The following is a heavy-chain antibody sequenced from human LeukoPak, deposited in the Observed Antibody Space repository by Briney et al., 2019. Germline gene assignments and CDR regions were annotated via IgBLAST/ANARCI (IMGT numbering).Heavy chain of an antibody. CDR2: IYYSGST. J-gene: IGHJ4*02. CDR3: ARQPRKWELLFPLYYFDY. CDR1: GGSISSSSYY. V-gene: IGHV4-39*01. Sequence: SETLSLTCTVSGGSISSSSYYWGWIRQPPGKGLEWIGSIYYSGSTYYNPSLKSRVTISVDTSKNQFSLKLSSATAADTAVYYCARQPRKWELLFPLYYFDYWGQGTLVTVSS. D-gene: IGHD1-26*01.